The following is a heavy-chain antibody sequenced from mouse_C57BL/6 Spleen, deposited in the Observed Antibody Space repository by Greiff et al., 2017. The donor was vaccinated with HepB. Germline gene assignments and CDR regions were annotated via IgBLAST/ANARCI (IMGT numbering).Heavy chain of an antibody. CDR2: ISYDGSN. Sequence: VQLQQSGPGLVKPSQSLSLTCSVPGYSITSGYYWNWIRQFPGNKLEWMGYISYDGSNNYNPSLKNRISITRDTSKNQFFLKLNSVTTEDTATYYCARDEDYDGNYAMDYWGQGTSVTVSS. CDR1: GYSITSGYY. D-gene: IGHD2-4*01. V-gene: IGHV3-6*01. J-gene: IGHJ4*01. CDR3: ARDEDYDGNYAMDY.